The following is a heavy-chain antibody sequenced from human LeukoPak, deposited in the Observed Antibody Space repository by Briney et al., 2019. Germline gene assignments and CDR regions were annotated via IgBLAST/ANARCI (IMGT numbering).Heavy chain of an antibody. Sequence: GGSLRLSCAASGFTFDDYGMSWVRHAPGKGVEWVAGINWNGGSTEYADSVKGRFTISTDNSKNSLYLQMNSLRAPDTALYYCARAYQRQIWGLQGDYWGQGTLVTVSS. D-gene: IGHD2-2*01. V-gene: IGHV3-20*04. CDR3: ARAYQRQIWGLQGDY. CDR1: GFTFDDYG. CDR2: INWNGGST. J-gene: IGHJ4*02.